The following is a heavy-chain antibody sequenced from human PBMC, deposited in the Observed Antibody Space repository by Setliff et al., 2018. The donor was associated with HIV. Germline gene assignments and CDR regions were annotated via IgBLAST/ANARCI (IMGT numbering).Heavy chain of an antibody. CDR2: ISVYNGHT. J-gene: IGHJ4*02. CDR3: ARAYDVLTGYFDY. Sequence: ASVKVSCKASGGTFSNYAVTWVRQAPGQGLEWMGWISVYNGHTNFAQKLQDRVTMTTDTSTSTAYMELRSLRSDDTAVYYCARAYDVLTGYFDYWGQGTLVTVSS. D-gene: IGHD3-9*01. V-gene: IGHV1-18*01. CDR1: GGTFSNYA.